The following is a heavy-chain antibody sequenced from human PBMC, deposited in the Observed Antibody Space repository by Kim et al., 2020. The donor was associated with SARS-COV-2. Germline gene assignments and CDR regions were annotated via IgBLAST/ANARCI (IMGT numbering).Heavy chain of an antibody. D-gene: IGHD3-10*01. V-gene: IGHV4-39*01. J-gene: IGHJ4*02. CDR3: ATTMAFFDY. CDR2: GSP. Sequence: GSPYATPPRKSRVTLSVDTSKNQFSLKLSSVTAAETAVYYCATTMAFFDYWGQGTLVTVSS.